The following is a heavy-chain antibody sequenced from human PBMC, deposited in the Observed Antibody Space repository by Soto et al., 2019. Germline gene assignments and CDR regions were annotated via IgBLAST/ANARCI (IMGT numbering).Heavy chain of an antibody. CDR1: GGSLSNYG. Sequence: QVQLVQSGAEVKKPGSSVKVSCKASGGSLSNYGISWVRQAPGQGLEWMGGIISVFGTANYAQKFKGRVTITADESTSIVYMDVTSLRSEDTAVYYCARGDATKIVVTTYYGMDVWGQGTTVTVSS. CDR2: IISVFGTA. CDR3: ARGDATKIVVTTYYGMDV. J-gene: IGHJ6*02. V-gene: IGHV1-69*12. D-gene: IGHD4-17*01.